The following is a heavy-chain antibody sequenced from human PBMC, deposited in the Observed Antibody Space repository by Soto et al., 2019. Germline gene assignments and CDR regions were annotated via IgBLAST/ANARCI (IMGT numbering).Heavy chain of an antibody. V-gene: IGHV4-34*01. CDR3: ARAENSRRYFYYYYYMDV. J-gene: IGHJ6*03. CDR1: GGSFSGYY. D-gene: IGHD6-13*01. Sequence: PSETLSLTCAVYGGSFSGYYWSWIRQPPGKGLEWIGEINHSGSTNYNPSLKSRVTISVDTSKNQFSLKLSSVTAADTAVYYCARAENSRRYFYYYYYMDVWGKGTTVTVSS. CDR2: INHSGST.